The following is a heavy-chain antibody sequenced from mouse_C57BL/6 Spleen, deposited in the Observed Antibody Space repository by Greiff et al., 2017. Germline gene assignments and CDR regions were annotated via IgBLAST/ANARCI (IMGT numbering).Heavy chain of an antibody. CDR3: TREGFDYFDY. V-gene: IGHV1-15*01. CDR2: IDPETGGT. Sequence: VQLQQSGAELVRPGASVTLSCKASGYTFTDYEMHWVKQTPVHGLEWIGAIDPETGGTAYNQKFKGKAILTADKSSSTAYMELRSLTSEDSDVYYCTREGFDYFDYWGQGTTLTVSS. CDR1: GYTFTDYE. J-gene: IGHJ2*01.